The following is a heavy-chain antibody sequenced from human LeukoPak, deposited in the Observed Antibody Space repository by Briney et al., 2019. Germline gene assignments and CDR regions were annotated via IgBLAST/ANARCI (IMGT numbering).Heavy chain of an antibody. J-gene: IGHJ4*02. CDR2: ISPGGGPT. CDR3: ATYRQVLLPFES. D-gene: IGHD2-8*02. Sequence: GGSLRLSCAGSGFPFYIYGMNWVRQAPGKGLEWVSGISPGGGPTYYADSVRGRFTISRDNSKSTLSLQMNSLRAEDTAIYYCATYRQVLLPFESWGQGTLVTVSS. CDR1: GFPFYIYG. V-gene: IGHV3-23*01.